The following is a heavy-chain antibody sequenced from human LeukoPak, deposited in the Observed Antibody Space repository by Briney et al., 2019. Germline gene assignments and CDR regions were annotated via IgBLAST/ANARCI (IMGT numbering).Heavy chain of an antibody. CDR2: ISGSGGST. CDR3: AKEWRYYGSGSYYFPTYFDY. V-gene: IGHV3-23*01. Sequence: GGSLRLSCAASGLIFSSYAMSWVRQVPGKGLEWVSSISGSGGSTYYADSVKGRFTVSRDNSKNTLYLQMNSLRAEDTAVYYCAKEWRYYGSGSYYFPTYFDYWGQGTLVTVSS. D-gene: IGHD3-10*01. J-gene: IGHJ4*02. CDR1: GLIFSSYA.